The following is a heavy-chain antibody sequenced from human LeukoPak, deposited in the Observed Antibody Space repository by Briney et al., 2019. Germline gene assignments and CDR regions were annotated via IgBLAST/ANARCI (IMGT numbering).Heavy chain of an antibody. J-gene: IGHJ2*01. CDR2: IYHSGST. CDR3: ARGGGYGDL. CDR1: GGSISSGGYS. D-gene: IGHD5-12*01. V-gene: IGHV4-30-2*01. Sequence: SQTLSLTCAVSGGSISSGGYSWSWIRQPPGKGLEWIGYIYHSGSTNYNPSLKSRVTISVDKSKNQFSLKLSSVTAADTAVYYCARGGGYGDLWGRGTLVTVSS.